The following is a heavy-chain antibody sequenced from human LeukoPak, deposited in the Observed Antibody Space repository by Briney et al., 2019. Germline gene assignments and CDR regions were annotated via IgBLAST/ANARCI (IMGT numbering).Heavy chain of an antibody. J-gene: IGHJ6*02. Sequence: GGSLIRSCAASGNTCSSDGMSWVRQSPGNGLEWVSAISGSGGSTYYADSVKGRFTISRDNSKNTLYLQMNSLRAEDTAVYYCANMVESMFHYGMDVWGQGTTVTVSS. CDR1: GNTCSSDG. V-gene: IGHV3-23*01. CDR3: ANMVESMFHYGMDV. CDR2: ISGSGGST. D-gene: IGHD3-10*01.